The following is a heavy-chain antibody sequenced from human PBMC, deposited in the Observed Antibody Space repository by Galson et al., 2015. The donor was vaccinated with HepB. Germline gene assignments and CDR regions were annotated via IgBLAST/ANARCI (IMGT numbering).Heavy chain of an antibody. CDR2: MNPNSGNT. J-gene: IGHJ4*02. Sequence: SVTVSCKASGYTFTSYDINWVRQATGQGLEWMGWMNPNSGNTGYAQKFQGRVTMTRNTSISTAYMELSSLRSEDTAVYYCARGHYYYDSSGYYGTEYYFDYWGQGTLVTVSS. CDR3: ARGHYYYDSSGYYGTEYYFDY. V-gene: IGHV1-8*01. CDR1: GYTFTSYD. D-gene: IGHD3-22*01.